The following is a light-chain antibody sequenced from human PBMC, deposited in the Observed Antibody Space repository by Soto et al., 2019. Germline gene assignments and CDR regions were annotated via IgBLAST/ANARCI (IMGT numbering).Light chain of an antibody. CDR3: QQYNNSPLNS. Sequence: EIVMTQSPATLSVSPGERATLSCRASQSVSSNLAWYRQKPGQAPRLLIYGASTRATGIPARFSGSGSGTEFTLTISSLQSEDFSVYYCQQYNNSPLNSFGQWTK. J-gene: IGKJ1*01. V-gene: IGKV3-15*01. CDR1: QSVSSN. CDR2: GAS.